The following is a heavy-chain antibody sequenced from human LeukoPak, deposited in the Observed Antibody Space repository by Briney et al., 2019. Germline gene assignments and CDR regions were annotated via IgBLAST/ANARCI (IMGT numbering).Heavy chain of an antibody. J-gene: IGHJ2*01. CDR2: ISDDGSNR. CDR1: GFTLSSFG. CDR3: AKDADTATIIYWYFDL. D-gene: IGHD5-18*01. Sequence: GGSLRLSCTASGFTLSSFGMHWVRQAPGKGLEWVAVISDDGSNRYYADSVKGRFTISRDNSKNTLFPQMNSLRAEDTAVYYCAKDADTATIIYWYFDLWGRGTLVTVSS. V-gene: IGHV3-30*18.